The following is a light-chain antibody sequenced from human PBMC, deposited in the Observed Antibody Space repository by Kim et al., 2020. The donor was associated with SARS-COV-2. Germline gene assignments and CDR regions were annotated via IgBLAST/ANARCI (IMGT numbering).Light chain of an antibody. CDR1: GFNIGRYS. J-gene: IGLJ1*01. CDR2: RNV. Sequence: IFCSGGGFNIGRYSVSWYQHVPGTAPKLLIYRNVQRPSGVLDRFSGSKSGTSASLAISGLRSEDEAEYFCAAWDENLNGYVFGSGTKVTVL. V-gene: IGLV1-47*01. CDR3: AAWDENLNGYV.